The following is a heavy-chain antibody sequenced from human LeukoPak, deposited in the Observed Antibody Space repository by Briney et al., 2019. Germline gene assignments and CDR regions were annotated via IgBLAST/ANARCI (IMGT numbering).Heavy chain of an antibody. J-gene: IGHJ4*02. CDR2: IYPGDSDT. V-gene: IGHV5-51*01. CDR1: GYSFNSYW. D-gene: IGHD6-19*01. CDR3: ARGRGWADY. Sequence: GESLKISCKGSGYSFNSYWIAWVRQMPGKGLEWMGIIYPGDSDTRYSPSFQGHVTISGDRSISTTYLQWRSLQASDTAIYFCARGRGWADYWGQGTLVTVSS.